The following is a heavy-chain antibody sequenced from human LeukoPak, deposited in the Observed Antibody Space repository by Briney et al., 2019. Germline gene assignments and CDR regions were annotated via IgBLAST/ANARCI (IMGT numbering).Heavy chain of an antibody. J-gene: IGHJ4*02. CDR2: ISWNSGSI. CDR3: AKDISPGGGGWYYFDY. Sequence: PGGSLRLSCAASGFTFDDYAMHWVRHAPGKGLEWVSGISWNSGSIGYADSVKGRFTISRDNAKNSLYLQMNSLRAEDTALYYCAKDISPGGGGWYYFDYWGQGTLVTVSS. D-gene: IGHD6-19*01. CDR1: GFTFDDYA. V-gene: IGHV3-9*01.